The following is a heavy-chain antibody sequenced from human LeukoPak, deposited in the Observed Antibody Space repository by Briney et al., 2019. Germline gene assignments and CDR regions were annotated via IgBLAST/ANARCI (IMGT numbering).Heavy chain of an antibody. V-gene: IGHV1-8*01. CDR2: MNPNSGNT. D-gene: IGHD4-17*01. CDR1: GYTFTSYD. J-gene: IGHJ4*02. CDR3: ARGLSLHGDFDY. Sequence: ASVKVSCKASGYTFTSYDINWVRQATGQGLEWMGWMNPNSGNTGYAQKFQGRVTMTRNTSISTAYMELSSLRSEDTAVYYCARGLSLHGDFDYWGQGTLVTVSS.